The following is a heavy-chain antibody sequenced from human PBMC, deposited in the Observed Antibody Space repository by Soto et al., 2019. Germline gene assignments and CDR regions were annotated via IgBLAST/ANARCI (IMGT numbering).Heavy chain of an antibody. V-gene: IGHV4-59*08. CDR3: ARLGGYYQAFNI. Sequence: SETLSLTCTVSGVSFSSYYWGWFRQPPGLGLEWVGYIYYTGTTTYNPSLRSRVAISLDASKSQFSLNLRSVTAADTAVYYCARLGGYYQAFNIWGPGALVTVSS. D-gene: IGHD3-22*01. CDR2: IYYTGTT. J-gene: IGHJ4*01. CDR1: GVSFSSYY.